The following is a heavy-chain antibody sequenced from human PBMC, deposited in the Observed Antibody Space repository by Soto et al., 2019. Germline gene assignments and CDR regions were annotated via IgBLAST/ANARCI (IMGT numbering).Heavy chain of an antibody. J-gene: IGHJ6*02. V-gene: IGHV4-31*03. CDR1: GGSISSGGYY. CDR2: IYYSGST. CDR3: AREIYCSSTSCPYYYYGMDV. D-gene: IGHD2-2*01. Sequence: PSETLSLTCTVSGGSISSGGYYWSWIRQHPGKGLEWIGYIYYSGSTYYNPSLKSRVTISVDTSKNQFSLKLSSVTAADTAVYYCAREIYCSSTSCPYYYYGMDVWGQGTTVTVS.